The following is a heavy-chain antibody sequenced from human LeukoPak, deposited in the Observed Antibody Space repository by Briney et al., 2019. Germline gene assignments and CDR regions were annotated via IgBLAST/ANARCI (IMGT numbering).Heavy chain of an antibody. CDR1: GSTFSSYS. Sequence: GGSLRLSCAASGSTFSSYSMNWVRQAPGKGLEWVSSISSSSSYIYYADSVKGRFTISRDNAKNSLYLQMNSLRAEDTAVYYCARWAELIEDYYYDSSGRDYYMDVWGKGTTVTVSS. CDR2: ISSSSSYI. D-gene: IGHD3-22*01. V-gene: IGHV3-21*01. J-gene: IGHJ6*03. CDR3: ARWAELIEDYYYDSSGRDYYMDV.